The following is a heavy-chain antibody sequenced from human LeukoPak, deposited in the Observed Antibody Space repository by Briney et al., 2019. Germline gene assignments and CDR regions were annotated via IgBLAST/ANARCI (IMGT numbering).Heavy chain of an antibody. D-gene: IGHD2-15*01. CDR3: AGALEDIVVVVAAPGPGYYGMDV. CDR2: IWYDGSNK. Sequence: GGSLRLSCAASGFTFSSYGMHWVRQPPGKGLEWVAVIWYDGSNKYYADSVKGRFTISRDNSKNTLYLQMNSLRAEDTAVYYCAGALEDIVVVVAAPGPGYYGMDVWGKGTTVTVSS. CDR1: GFTFSSYG. V-gene: IGHV3-33*01. J-gene: IGHJ6*04.